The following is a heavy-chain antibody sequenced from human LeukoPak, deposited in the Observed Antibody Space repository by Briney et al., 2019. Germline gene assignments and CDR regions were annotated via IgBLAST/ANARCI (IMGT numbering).Heavy chain of an antibody. CDR3: AGDYYDSSGYFLGVY. CDR1: GFTFSSYS. CDR2: ISSSSSYI. Sequence: PEGSLRLSCAASGFTFSSYSMNWVRQAPGKGLEWVSSISSSSSYIYYADSVKGRFTISRDNAKNSLYLQMNSLRAEDTAVYYCAGDYYDSSGYFLGVYWGQGTLVTVSS. J-gene: IGHJ4*02. D-gene: IGHD3-22*01. V-gene: IGHV3-21*01.